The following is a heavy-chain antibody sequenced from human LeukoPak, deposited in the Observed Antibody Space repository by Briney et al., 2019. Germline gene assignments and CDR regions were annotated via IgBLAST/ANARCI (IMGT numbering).Heavy chain of an antibody. CDR1: GGSISSYY. D-gene: IGHD3-3*01. CDR2: IYYSGST. V-gene: IGHV4-59*01. Sequence: SETLSLTCTVSGGSISSYYWSWIRQPPGKGLDWIGYIYYSGSTNYNPSLKSRVSISVDTSKNQFSLKLSSVTAADTAVYYCARVYYDFWSGRRRDAFDIWGQGTMVTVSS. J-gene: IGHJ3*02. CDR3: ARVYYDFWSGRRRDAFDI.